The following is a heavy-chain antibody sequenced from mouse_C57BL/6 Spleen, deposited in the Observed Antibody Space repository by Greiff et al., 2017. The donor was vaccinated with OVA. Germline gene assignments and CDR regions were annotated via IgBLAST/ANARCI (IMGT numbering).Heavy chain of an antibody. V-gene: IGHV1-26*01. J-gene: IGHJ4*01. CDR3: ATITTVVAPYAMDY. CDR2: INPNNGGT. CDR1: GYTFTDYY. Sequence: EVKLQESGPELVKPGASVKISCKASGYTFTDYYMNWVKQSHGKSLEWIGDINPNNGGTSYNQKFKGKATLTVDKSSSTAYMELRSLTSEDSAVYYCATITTVVAPYAMDYWGQGTSVTVSS. D-gene: IGHD1-1*01.